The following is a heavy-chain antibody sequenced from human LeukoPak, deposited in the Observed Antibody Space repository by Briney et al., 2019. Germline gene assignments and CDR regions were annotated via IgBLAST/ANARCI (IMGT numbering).Heavy chain of an antibody. Sequence: ASVKVSCKASGGTFSSYAISWVRQAPGQGLEWMGGIIPIFGTANYAQKFQGRVTITADKSTSTAYMELSSLRSEDTAVYYCARLRGGSLATGYWGQGTLVTVSS. D-gene: IGHD1-26*01. V-gene: IGHV1-69*06. J-gene: IGHJ4*02. CDR2: IIPIFGTA. CDR1: GGTFSSYA. CDR3: ARLRGGSLATGY.